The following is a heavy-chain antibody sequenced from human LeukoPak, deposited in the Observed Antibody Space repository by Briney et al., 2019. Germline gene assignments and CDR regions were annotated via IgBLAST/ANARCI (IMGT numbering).Heavy chain of an antibody. CDR1: GFTFSGYS. Sequence: GGSLRLSCAASGFTFSGYSMNWVRQAPGKGLEWVSVIYSGGVIYYADSVRGRFTISRDNSKNMLYLQMNSLRAEDTAVYYCAREDGYNAPFDYWGQGTLVTVSS. D-gene: IGHD5-24*01. V-gene: IGHV3-53*01. CDR3: AREDGYNAPFDY. CDR2: IYSGGVI. J-gene: IGHJ4*02.